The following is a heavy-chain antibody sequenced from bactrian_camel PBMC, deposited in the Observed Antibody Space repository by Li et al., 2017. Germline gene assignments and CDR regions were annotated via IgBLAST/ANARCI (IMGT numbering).Heavy chain of an antibody. CDR1: GFTFSNYS. CDR2: FRGGAGDT. CDR3: AASPRSSIQALNSRFYNY. V-gene: IGHV3S42*01. J-gene: IGHJ4*01. D-gene: IGHD1*01. Sequence: VQLVESGGGLVQPGGSLSLSCAASGFTFSNYSMSWVRQAPGKGLEWVSTFRGGAGDTVYADSVKGRFTISRDTTKNTLYLQMNSLKPADTAKYYRAASPRSSIQALNSRFYNYWGQGTQVTVS.